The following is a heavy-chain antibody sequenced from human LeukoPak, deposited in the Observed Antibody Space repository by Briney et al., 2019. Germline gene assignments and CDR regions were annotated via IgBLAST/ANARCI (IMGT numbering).Heavy chain of an antibody. CDR1: GFTFSNYW. CDR3: ARDTAAGTSEDVINWFDP. Sequence: GGSLRLSCAASGFTFSNYWMHWVRQAPGKGLVWVSRINSDGSSTNYADSVKGRFTISRDNAKNTLYLQMNSLRAEDTAMYYCARDTAAGTSEDVINWFDPWGQGTLVTVSS. D-gene: IGHD6-13*01. V-gene: IGHV3-74*01. J-gene: IGHJ5*02. CDR2: INSDGSST.